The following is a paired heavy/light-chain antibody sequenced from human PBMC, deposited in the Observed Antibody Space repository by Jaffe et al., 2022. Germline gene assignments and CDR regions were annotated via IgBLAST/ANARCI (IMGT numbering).Light chain of an antibody. CDR3: GTWDSSLSALV. J-gene: IGLJ3*02. CDR1: SSNIGNNY. V-gene: IGLV1-51*02. Sequence: QSVLTQPPSVSAAPGQKVTISCSGSSSNIGNNYVSWYQQLPGTAPKLLIYENNKRPSGIPDRFSGSKSGTSATLGITGLQTGDEADYHCGTWDSSLSALVFGGGTKLTVL. CDR2: ENN.
Heavy chain of an antibody. CDR3: AREEGYCSGGSCSTTEDFQH. CDR1: GYTFTTFR. V-gene: IGHV1-18*01. J-gene: IGHJ1*01. D-gene: IGHD2-15*01. CDR2: ISAYNGNT. Sequence: QVQLVQSGAEVKKPGASVKVSCKASGYTFTTFRITWVRQAPGQGLEWLGWISAYNGNTNYAQKFQGRVTMTTDTSTSTAYMELRSLRSDDTAVYYCAREEGYCSGGSCSTTEDFQHWGQGTLVTVSS.